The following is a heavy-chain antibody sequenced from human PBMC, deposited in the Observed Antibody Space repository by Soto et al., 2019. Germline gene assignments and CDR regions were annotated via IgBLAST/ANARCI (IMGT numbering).Heavy chain of an antibody. J-gene: IGHJ2*01. D-gene: IGHD3-10*01. CDR1: GDIFSSYP. V-gene: IGHV1-69*01. CDR2: TVPLLGTA. CDR3: ARDRGSQNWYFGV. Sequence: QVQLVQSGAEVKKPGSSVKVSCKASGDIFSSYPFSWVRQAPGQGLEWMGGTVPLLGTADYAQKFQDRVTITADASTSTVYMGLGSLRSDDTAVYDCARDRGSQNWYFGVWGRGTLVSVSS.